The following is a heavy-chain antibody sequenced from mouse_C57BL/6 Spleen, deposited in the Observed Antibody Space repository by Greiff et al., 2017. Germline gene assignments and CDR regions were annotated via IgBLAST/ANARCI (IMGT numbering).Heavy chain of an antibody. CDR3: ARVYYYGSPYAMDY. Sequence: DVKLVESGGGLVQPGGSLSLSCAASGFTFTDYYMSWVRQPPGKALEWLGFIRNKANGYTTEYSASVQGRFTISRDNSQSILYLQMNALRAEDSATYYCARVYYYGSPYAMDYWGQGTSVTVSS. V-gene: IGHV7-3*01. D-gene: IGHD1-1*01. J-gene: IGHJ4*01. CDR1: GFTFTDYY. CDR2: IRNKANGYTT.